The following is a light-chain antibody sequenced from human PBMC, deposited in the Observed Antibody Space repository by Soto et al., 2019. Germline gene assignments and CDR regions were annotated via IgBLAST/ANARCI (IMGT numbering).Light chain of an antibody. J-gene: IGLJ2*01. CDR2: EVS. V-gene: IGLV2-8*01. CDR3: TSYAGSNNLV. CDR1: SSDVGAYNY. Sequence: QSALTQPPSASGSPGQSVTISCTGTSSDVGAYNYVSWYQQHPGKAPKLMISEVSKRPSGVPDRFSGSKSGNTASLTVSGLQAEDEADYYSTSYAGSNNLVFGGGTKLTVL.